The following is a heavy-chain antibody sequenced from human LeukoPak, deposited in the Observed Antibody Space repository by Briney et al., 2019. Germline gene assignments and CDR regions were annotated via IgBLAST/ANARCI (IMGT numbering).Heavy chain of an antibody. D-gene: IGHD6-19*01. V-gene: IGHV3-7*04. Sequence: LSGGSLRLSCAASGFTFSNYWMSWVRQAPGKGLEWVANIKPDGSDKYHVDSVKSRFTISRDNAKNSLYLHMSSLRAEHTAVYHWARGSSDWTGVDYWGQGTVVHVSS. CDR3: ARGSSDWTGVDY. CDR1: GFTFSNYW. J-gene: IGHJ4*02. CDR2: IKPDGSDK.